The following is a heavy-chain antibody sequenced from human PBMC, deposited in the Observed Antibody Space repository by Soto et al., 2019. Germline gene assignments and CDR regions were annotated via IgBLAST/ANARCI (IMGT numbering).Heavy chain of an antibody. CDR2: IYSGGST. J-gene: IGHJ6*03. CDR1: GFTVSSNY. CDR3: AREALEMRQPIYYYYYYYMDV. V-gene: IGHV3-53*04. Sequence: GGSLRLSCAASGFTVSSNYMSWVRQAPGKGLEWVSVIYSGGSTYYADSVKGRFTISRQNSKNTLYLQMNSLRAEDTAVYYCAREALEMRQPIYYYYYYYMDVWGKGTTVTVS. D-gene: IGHD3-3*01.